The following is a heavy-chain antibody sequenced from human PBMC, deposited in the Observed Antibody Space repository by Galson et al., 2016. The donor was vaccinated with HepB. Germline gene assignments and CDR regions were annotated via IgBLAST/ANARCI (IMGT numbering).Heavy chain of an antibody. CDR1: GGSISNGNW. CDR3: ASNGWYCLDY. V-gene: IGHV4-4*02. Sequence: SETLSLTCTVSGGSISNGNWWSWVRQSPGKGLEWIGEIYRSGSTHYNPSLKSRATISVDKSNNRFSLRLNSVSAADTAIYFCASNGWYCLDYWGHGTLVTVSS. J-gene: IGHJ4*01. D-gene: IGHD6-19*01. CDR2: IYRSGST.